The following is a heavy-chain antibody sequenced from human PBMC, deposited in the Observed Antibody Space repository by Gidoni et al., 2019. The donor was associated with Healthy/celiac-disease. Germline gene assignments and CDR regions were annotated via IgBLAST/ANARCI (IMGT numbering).Heavy chain of an antibody. V-gene: IGHV1-69*01. J-gene: IGHJ5*02. CDR3: AVGNDYVWGSYRLNWFDP. CDR1: GGTFSSYA. CDR2: IIPIFGTA. Sequence: QVQLVQSGAEVKKPGSSVKVSCKASGGTFSSYANSWVRQAPGQGLEWRGGIIPIFGTANYAQKFQGRVTITADESTSTAYMELSSLRSEDTAVYYCAVGNDYVWGSYRLNWFDPWGQGTLVTVSS. D-gene: IGHD3-16*02.